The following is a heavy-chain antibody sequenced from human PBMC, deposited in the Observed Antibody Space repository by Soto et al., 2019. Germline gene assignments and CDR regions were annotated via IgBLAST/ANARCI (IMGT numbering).Heavy chain of an antibody. CDR2: IYYSGST. Sequence: SETLSLTCTVSGGSISSGDYYWSWIRQPPEKGLEWIGYIYYSGSTYYNPSLKSRVTISVDTSKNQFSLKLSSVTAADTAVYYCARAQQLVDYYYYGMDVWGQGTTVTVSS. CDR3: ARAQQLVDYYYYGMDV. D-gene: IGHD6-6*01. J-gene: IGHJ6*02. CDR1: GGSISSGDYY. V-gene: IGHV4-30-4*01.